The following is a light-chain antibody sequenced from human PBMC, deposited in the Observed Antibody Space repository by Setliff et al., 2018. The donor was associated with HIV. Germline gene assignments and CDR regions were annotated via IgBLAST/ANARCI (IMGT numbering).Light chain of an antibody. CDR3: CSYAGSFYV. CDR1: SGDVGRNNY. Sequence: QSALTQPRSVSGSPGQSVTISCTGSSGDVGRNNYVSWYQQHPAKVPKLIINYVSKRPSGVPDRFSGSKSGNTASLTISGLQTEDEADYYCCSYAGSFYVFGSGTKGTV. V-gene: IGLV2-11*01. J-gene: IGLJ1*01. CDR2: YVS.